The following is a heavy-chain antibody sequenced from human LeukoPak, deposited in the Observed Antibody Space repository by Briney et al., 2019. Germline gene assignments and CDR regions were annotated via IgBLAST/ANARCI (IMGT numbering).Heavy chain of an antibody. CDR3: ARTTEGYCRGRSCYSYYYYMDV. J-gene: IGHJ6*03. D-gene: IGHD2-15*01. V-gene: IGHV4-39*07. CDR1: GGSIRSSTDY. CDR2: INHSGST. Sequence: SETLSLTCTVSGGSIRSSTDYWGWIRQPPGKGLEWIGEINHSGSTNYNPSLKSRVTISVDTSKNQFSLKLSSVTAADTAVYYCARTTEGYCRGRSCYSYYYYMDVWGKGTTVTVSS.